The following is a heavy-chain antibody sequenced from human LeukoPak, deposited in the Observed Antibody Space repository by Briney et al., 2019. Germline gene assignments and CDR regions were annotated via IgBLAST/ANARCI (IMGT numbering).Heavy chain of an antibody. Sequence: PGGSLRLSCAASGFTFSSYMNWVRQAPGKGLEWVSSISSSNSYIYYADSVKGRFTISRDNAKNSLYLQMSSLRAEDTAVYYCARDLYCSGGSCPLGYWGQGTLVTVSS. J-gene: IGHJ4*02. CDR2: ISSSNSYI. V-gene: IGHV3-21*01. CDR3: ARDLYCSGGSCPLGY. D-gene: IGHD2-15*01. CDR1: GFTFSSY.